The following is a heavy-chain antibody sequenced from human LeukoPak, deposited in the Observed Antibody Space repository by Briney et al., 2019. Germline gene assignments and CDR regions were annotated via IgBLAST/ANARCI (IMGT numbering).Heavy chain of an antibody. CDR2: ISYDGSNK. Sequence: GGSLRLSCAASGFTFSSYGMHWVRQAPGKGLEWVAVISYDGSNKYYADSVKGGFTISRDNSKNTLYLQMNSLRAEDTAVYYCAKESVAAAGTRFDPWGQGTLVTVSS. J-gene: IGHJ5*02. V-gene: IGHV3-30*18. CDR1: GFTFSSYG. D-gene: IGHD6-13*01. CDR3: AKESVAAAGTRFDP.